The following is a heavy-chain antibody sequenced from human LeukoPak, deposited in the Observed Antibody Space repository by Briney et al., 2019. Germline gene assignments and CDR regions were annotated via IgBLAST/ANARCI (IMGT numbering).Heavy chain of an antibody. J-gene: IGHJ4*02. V-gene: IGHV3-30-3*01. CDR2: ISYDGSNK. D-gene: IGHD1-26*01. CDR3: ARDRGELLEGIAFDY. Sequence: GRSLRLSCAASGFTFSSYAMRWVRQAPGKGLEWVAVISYDGSNKYYADSVKGRFTISRDNSKNTLYLQMNSLRAEDTAVYYCARDRGELLEGIAFDYWGQGTLVTVSS. CDR1: GFTFSSYA.